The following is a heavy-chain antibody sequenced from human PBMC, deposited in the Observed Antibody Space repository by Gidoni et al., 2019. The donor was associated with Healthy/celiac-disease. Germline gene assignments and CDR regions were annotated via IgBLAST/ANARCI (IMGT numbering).Heavy chain of an antibody. CDR1: GYTFNGYY. J-gene: IGHJ3*02. V-gene: IGHV1-2*06. D-gene: IGHD2-2*03. CDR2: INPNSGGT. Sequence: QVQLVQSGAEVKKPGASVKVSCKASGYTFNGYYMHWVRQAPGQGFEWMGRINPNSGGTNYAQKFQGRVTMTRDTSISTAYMELSRLRSDDTAVYYCARVAHGYCSSTSCPGAFDIWGQGTMVTVSS. CDR3: ARVAHGYCSSTSCPGAFDI.